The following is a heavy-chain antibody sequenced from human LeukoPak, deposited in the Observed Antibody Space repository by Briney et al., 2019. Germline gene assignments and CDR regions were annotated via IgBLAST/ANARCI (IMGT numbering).Heavy chain of an antibody. Sequence: SETLSLTCTVSGGSISSYYWSWIRQPPGKGLEWIGYIYYSGSTNYNPSLKSRVTMSVDTSKNQFSLKLSSVTAADTAVYYCARERYDFWSGYSGNDYWGQGTLVTVSS. CDR1: GGSISSYY. CDR2: IYYSGST. D-gene: IGHD3-3*01. V-gene: IGHV4-59*01. CDR3: ARERYDFWSGYSGNDY. J-gene: IGHJ4*02.